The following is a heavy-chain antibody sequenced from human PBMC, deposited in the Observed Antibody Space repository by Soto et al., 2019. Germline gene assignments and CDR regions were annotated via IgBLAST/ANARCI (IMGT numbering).Heavy chain of an antibody. V-gene: IGHV4-4*02. CDR1: GGSISSSNW. J-gene: IGHJ6*02. CDR3: ARFTGYDSSSWAHYYYYGMDV. D-gene: IGHD6-13*01. Sequence: KTSETLSLTCAVSGGSISSSNWWSWVRQPPGKGLEWIGEIYHSGSTKYNPSLKSRVTISVDKSKNQFSLKLSSVTAADTAVYYCARFTGYDSSSWAHYYYYGMDVWGQGTTVTVS. CDR2: IYHSGST.